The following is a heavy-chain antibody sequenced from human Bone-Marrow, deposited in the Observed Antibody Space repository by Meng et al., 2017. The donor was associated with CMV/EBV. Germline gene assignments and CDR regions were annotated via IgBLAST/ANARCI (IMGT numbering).Heavy chain of an antibody. J-gene: IGHJ4*02. Sequence: GESLKISCAASGFTFSSYAMSWVRQAPGKGLEWVSGISGSGGGTYYADSVKGRITISRDNSRNTLYLQMNSLRAEDTAIYYCAKVEGMGKVDYWGQGTRVTGSS. V-gene: IGHV3-23*01. CDR3: AKVEGMGKVDY. CDR2: ISGSGGGT. CDR1: GFTFSSYA. D-gene: IGHD1-14*01.